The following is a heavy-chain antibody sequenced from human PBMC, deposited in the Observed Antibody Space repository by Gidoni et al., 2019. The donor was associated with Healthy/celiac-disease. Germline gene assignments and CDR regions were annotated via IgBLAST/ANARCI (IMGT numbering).Heavy chain of an antibody. V-gene: IGHV4-30-4*01. D-gene: IGHD3-10*01. J-gene: IGHJ4*02. CDR1: GGSISSGDYY. CDR3: ARVGALWFGELSYYFDY. CDR2: IYYSGST. Sequence: QVQLQESGPGLVKPSQTLSLTCTVSGGSISSGDYYWSWIRQPPGKGLEWIGYIYYSGSTYYNPSLKSRVTISVDTSKNQFSLKLSSVTAADTAVYYCARVGALWFGELSYYFDYWGQGTLVTVSS.